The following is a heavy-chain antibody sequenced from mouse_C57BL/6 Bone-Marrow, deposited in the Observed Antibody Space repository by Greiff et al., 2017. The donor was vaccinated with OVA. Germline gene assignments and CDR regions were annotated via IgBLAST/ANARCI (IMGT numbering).Heavy chain of an antibody. D-gene: IGHD1-1*01. Sequence: EVQLVESVAELVRPGASVKLSCTASGFNIKNTYMHWVKQRPEQGLEWIGRIDPANDNTKYAPKFQGKATMTADTSSNTAYLQLSSLSSDDTAVYCCARGNFGSSFYAMDYWGQGTSVTVSS. J-gene: IGHJ4*01. CDR2: IDPANDNT. CDR1: GFNIKNTY. V-gene: IGHV14-3*01. CDR3: ARGNFGSSFYAMDY.